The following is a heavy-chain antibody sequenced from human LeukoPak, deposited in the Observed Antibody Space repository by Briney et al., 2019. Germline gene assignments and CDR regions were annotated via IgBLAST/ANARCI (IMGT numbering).Heavy chain of an antibody. CDR1: GGSFSGYY. Sequence: NPSETLSLTCAVYGGSFSGYYWSRIRQPPGKGLEWIGEINHSGSTNYNPSLKSRVTISVDTSKNQFSLKLSSVTAADTAVYYCARDKGSSWYDWFDPWGQGTLVTVSS. CDR2: INHSGST. J-gene: IGHJ5*02. V-gene: IGHV4-34*01. CDR3: ARDKGSSWYDWFDP. D-gene: IGHD6-13*01.